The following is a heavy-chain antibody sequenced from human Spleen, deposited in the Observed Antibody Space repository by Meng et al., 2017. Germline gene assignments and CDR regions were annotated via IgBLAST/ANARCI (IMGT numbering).Heavy chain of an antibody. CDR2: IYPGDSDT. CDR3: ARDSLFIAVDY. Sequence: KVSCKGSGYSFTSYWIGWVRQMPGKGLEWMGIIYPGDSDTRYSPSFQGQVTISRDNAKNSVFLQMNTLRAEDTALYYCARDSLFIAVDYWGQGTLVTVSS. D-gene: IGHD3-16*02. V-gene: IGHV5-51*01. J-gene: IGHJ4*02. CDR1: GYSFTSYW.